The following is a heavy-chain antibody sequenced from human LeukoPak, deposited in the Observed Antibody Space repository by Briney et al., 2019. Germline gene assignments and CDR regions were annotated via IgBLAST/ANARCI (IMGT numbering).Heavy chain of an antibody. Sequence: ASVKVSCKASGYTFTGYYMHWVRQAPGQGLEWMGWINPNSGGTNYAQKFRGRVTVTEDTSIDTAYMELSGLTSDDTAVYFCTTEYMTSAWRWGYWGQGTLVVVSS. CDR1: GYTFTGYY. J-gene: IGHJ4*02. CDR3: TTEYMTSAWRWGY. CDR2: INPNSGGT. D-gene: IGHD3-16*01. V-gene: IGHV1-2*02.